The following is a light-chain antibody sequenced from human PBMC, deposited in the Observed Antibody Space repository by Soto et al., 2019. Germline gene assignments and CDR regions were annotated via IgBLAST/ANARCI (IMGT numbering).Light chain of an antibody. Sequence: DIQMTQSPSTLSASVGDRVTITCRASQSISSWLAWYQQKPGKAPKLLIYKASSLETGVPSRFSGSGSGTEFTLIISSLQPDDFASYYFQQYGSSSPWTCGQGTKVEIK. J-gene: IGKJ1*01. V-gene: IGKV1-5*03. CDR2: KAS. CDR3: QQYGSSSPWT. CDR1: QSISSW.